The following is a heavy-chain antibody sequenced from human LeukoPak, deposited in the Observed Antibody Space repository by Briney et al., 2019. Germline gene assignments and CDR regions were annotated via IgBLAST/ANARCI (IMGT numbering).Heavy chain of an antibody. D-gene: IGHD6-19*01. CDR2: ISSSSSSI. V-gene: IGHV3-21*01. Sequence: PGGSLRLSCAASGFTFSSYSMTWVRQAPGKGLEWVSSISSSSSSIYYADSVKGRFTISRENAQNSLYLQMNSLRAGDTAVYYCARDQEQWPKYYFDYWGQGTLVTVSS. CDR1: GFTFSSYS. J-gene: IGHJ4*02. CDR3: ARDQEQWPKYYFDY.